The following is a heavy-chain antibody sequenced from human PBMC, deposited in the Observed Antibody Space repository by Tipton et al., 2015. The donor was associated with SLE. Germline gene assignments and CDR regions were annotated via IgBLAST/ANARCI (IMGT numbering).Heavy chain of an antibody. D-gene: IGHD6-19*01. CDR2: IYYSGST. J-gene: IGHJ3*02. Sequence: TLSLTCTVSGSSISSSSYYWGWIRQPPGKGLEWIGSIYYSGSTYYNPSLKSRVTISVDTSKNQFSLKLSSVTAADTAVYYCARVSGWYQYAFDIWGQGTMVTVSS. CDR1: GSSISSSSYY. V-gene: IGHV4-39*07. CDR3: ARVSGWYQYAFDI.